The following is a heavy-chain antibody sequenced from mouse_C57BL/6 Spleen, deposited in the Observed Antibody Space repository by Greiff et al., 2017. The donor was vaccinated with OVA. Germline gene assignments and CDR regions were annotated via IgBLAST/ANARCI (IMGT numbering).Heavy chain of an antibody. Sequence: EVQGVESGGGLVKPGGSLKLSCAASGFTFSDYGMHWVRQAPEKGLEWVAYISSGSSTIYYADTVKGRFTISRDNAKNTLFLQMTSLRSEDTAMYYCARGDYDGPYWYFDVWGTGTTVTVSS. CDR1: GFTFSDYG. D-gene: IGHD2-4*01. V-gene: IGHV5-17*01. CDR2: ISSGSSTI. J-gene: IGHJ1*03. CDR3: ARGDYDGPYWYFDV.